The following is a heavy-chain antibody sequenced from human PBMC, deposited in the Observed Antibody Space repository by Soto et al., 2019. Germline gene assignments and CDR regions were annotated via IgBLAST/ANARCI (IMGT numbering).Heavy chain of an antibody. CDR1: GYTFTSYY. CDR3: ARDSDSDTPYYYGMDV. Sequence: ASVKVSCKASGYTFTSYYMHWVRQAPGQGLEWMGIINPSGGSTSYAQKFQGRVTMTRDTSTSTVYMELSSLRSEDTAVYYCARDSDSDTPYYYGMDVWGQGTTVTV. CDR2: INPSGGST. J-gene: IGHJ6*02. D-gene: IGHD5-18*01. V-gene: IGHV1-46*01.